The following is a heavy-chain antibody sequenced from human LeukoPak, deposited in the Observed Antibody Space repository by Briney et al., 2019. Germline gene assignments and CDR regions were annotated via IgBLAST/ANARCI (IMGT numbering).Heavy chain of an antibody. V-gene: IGHV4-59*01. CDR2: IYYSGST. Sequence: PSETLSLTCTVAGGSISSYYWSWIRQPPGKGLEWIGYIYYSGSTNYNPSLKSRVTISVDTSKNQFSLKLSSVTAADTAVYYCAREGLQGFDYWGQGTLVTVSS. CDR1: GGSISSYY. J-gene: IGHJ4*02. CDR3: AREGLQGFDY.